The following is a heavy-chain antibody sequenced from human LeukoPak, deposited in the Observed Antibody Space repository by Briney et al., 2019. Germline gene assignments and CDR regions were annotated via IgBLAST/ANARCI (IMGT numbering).Heavy chain of an antibody. Sequence: GGSLRLSCAASGFTFDDYAMHWVRHAPGKGLEWVSGISWNSGSIGYADSVKGRFTISRDNAKNSLYLQMNSLRAEDTGLYYCARGGQTTVVTPSYWGQGTLVTVSS. CDR1: GFTFDDYA. V-gene: IGHV3-9*01. CDR3: ARGGQTTVVTPSY. J-gene: IGHJ4*02. CDR2: ISWNSGSI. D-gene: IGHD4-23*01.